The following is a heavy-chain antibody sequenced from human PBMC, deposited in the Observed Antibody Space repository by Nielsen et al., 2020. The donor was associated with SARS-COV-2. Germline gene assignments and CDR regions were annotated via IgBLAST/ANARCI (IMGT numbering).Heavy chain of an antibody. CDR2: INPSGGST. Sequence: ASVKVSCKASGYTFTSYYMHWVRRAPGQGLEWMGIINPSGGSTSYAQKFQGRVTMTRDTSTSTVYMELSSLRSEDTAVYYCARDLGREQWLGRGSFDYWGQGTLVTVSS. D-gene: IGHD6-19*01. J-gene: IGHJ4*02. V-gene: IGHV1-46*01. CDR1: GYTFTSYY. CDR3: ARDLGREQWLGRGSFDY.